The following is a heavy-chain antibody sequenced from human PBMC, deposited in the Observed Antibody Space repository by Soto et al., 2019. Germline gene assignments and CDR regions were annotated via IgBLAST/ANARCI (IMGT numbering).Heavy chain of an antibody. Sequence: GASVKVSCKVSGYTLTELSMHGVRQAPGKGLGWMGGFDPEDGETIYAQKFQGRVTMTEDTSTDTAYMELSSLRSEDTAVYYCATGSAPLMIKFGGVIAGAFDLWGQGTMVTVSS. CDR1: GYTLTELS. CDR2: FDPEDGET. J-gene: IGHJ3*01. V-gene: IGHV1-24*01. CDR3: ATGSAPLMIKFGGVIAGAFDL. D-gene: IGHD3-16*02.